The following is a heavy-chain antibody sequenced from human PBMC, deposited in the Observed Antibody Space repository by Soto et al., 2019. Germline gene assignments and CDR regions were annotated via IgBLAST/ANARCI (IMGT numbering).Heavy chain of an antibody. D-gene: IGHD6-13*01. CDR1: GFTFSDYY. Sequence: QVQLVESGGGLVKPGGSLRLSCAASGFTFSDYYMSWIRQAPGKGLEWVSYISSSGSTIYYADSVKGRFTISRDNAKNSLYLQMNSLRAEDTAVYYCARDRLGSSSSWPYYYYYYMDVWGKGTTVTVSS. J-gene: IGHJ6*03. CDR3: ARDRLGSSSSWPYYYYYYMDV. V-gene: IGHV3-11*01. CDR2: ISSSGSTI.